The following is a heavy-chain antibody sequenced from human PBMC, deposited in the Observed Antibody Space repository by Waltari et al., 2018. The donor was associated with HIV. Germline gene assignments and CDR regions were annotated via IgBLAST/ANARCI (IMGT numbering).Heavy chain of an antibody. J-gene: IGHJ5*02. CDR3: SRSFSGYSNYFDP. Sequence: QLQLQGSGPGLVKSSETLSLTCTVPGGSMTSSSYYWGWIRQPPGKGLEWIGSTFYSGSTYHYPSHRSRLTISVDTSKNQFSLTLTSVTAADTAVYYCSRSFSGYSNYFDPWGQGTLVTVSS. CDR2: TFYSGST. CDR1: GGSMTSSSYY. V-gene: IGHV4-39*01. D-gene: IGHD4-4*01.